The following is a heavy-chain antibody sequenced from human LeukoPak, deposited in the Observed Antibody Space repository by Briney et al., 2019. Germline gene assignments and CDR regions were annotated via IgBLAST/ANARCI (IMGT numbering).Heavy chain of an antibody. CDR3: ARIYGGNSYYFDY. CDR2: IKQDGSEI. CDR1: GFTFSRNW. V-gene: IGHV3-7*01. D-gene: IGHD4-23*01. Sequence: GGSLRLSCAASGFTFSRNWMSWVRQAPGKELEWVGNIKQDGSEIYYVDSVKGRFTISRDNAKNSLYLQMNSLRAEDTAVYYCARIYGGNSYYFDYWGQGTLVTVSS. J-gene: IGHJ4*02.